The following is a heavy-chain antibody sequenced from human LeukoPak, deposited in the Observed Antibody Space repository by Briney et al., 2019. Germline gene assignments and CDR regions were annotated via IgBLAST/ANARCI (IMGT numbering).Heavy chain of an antibody. CDR1: AFTFSDYY. D-gene: IGHD7-27*01. CDR2: ITHSGKT. CDR3: AILTAGFDI. J-gene: IGHJ3*02. Sequence: GSLRLSCAASAFTFSDYYMSWIRQPPGKGLEWIAYITHSGKTNYNPSLISRVTISIDTSKNQFSLNLSSVTAADTAVYYCAILTAGFDIWGQGTMVTVSS. V-gene: IGHV4-59*01.